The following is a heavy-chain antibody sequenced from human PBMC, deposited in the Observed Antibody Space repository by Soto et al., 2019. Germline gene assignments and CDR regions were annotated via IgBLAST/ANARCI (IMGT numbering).Heavy chain of an antibody. CDR2: IHPSGGST. V-gene: IGHV1-46*01. Sequence: ASVKVSCKASGYRFTTSQMHWVREAPGQGLEWMGTIHPSGGSTSYAQRFQGRGTMTRDTSTSTVDMQLSSLRSEDTALYYCARGDSNGWYFDYWGQGTLVTVSA. J-gene: IGHJ4*02. D-gene: IGHD6-19*01. CDR3: ARGDSNGWYFDY. CDR1: GYRFTTSQ.